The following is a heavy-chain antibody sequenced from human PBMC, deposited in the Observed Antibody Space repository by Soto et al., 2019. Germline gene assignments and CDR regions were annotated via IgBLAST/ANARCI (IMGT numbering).Heavy chain of an antibody. CDR1: GVSIGTSGDY. D-gene: IGHD3-9*01. CDR2: VYRTGSV. J-gene: IGHJ4*02. V-gene: IGHV4-39*01. Sequence: SETLSLTCTVTGVSIGTSGDYWGWVRQPPGKGLEWIGSVYRTGSVYYNPSLYNPSLESRLSITVDTSRNQFSLKLRSVTAADTAVYYCVDVFTGSTFGYWGQGTLVTVSS. CDR3: VDVFTGSTFGY.